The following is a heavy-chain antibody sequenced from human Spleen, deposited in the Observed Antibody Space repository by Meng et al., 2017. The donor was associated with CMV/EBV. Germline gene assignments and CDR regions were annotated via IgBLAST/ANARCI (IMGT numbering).Heavy chain of an antibody. D-gene: IGHD2-2*01. V-gene: IGHV1-69*10. J-gene: IGHJ6*02. CDR3: ARGDIVVVPAAMAGYGMDV. CDR2: IIPTLDIP. CDR1: GGSFSSYG. Sequence: TVKVSCKASGGSFSSYGISWVRQAPGQGLEWMGAIIPTLDIPKYARKFQDRVTIIADKSTNVVYMELSGLRSDGTAVYYCARGDIVVVPAAMAGYGMDVWGQGTTVTVSS.